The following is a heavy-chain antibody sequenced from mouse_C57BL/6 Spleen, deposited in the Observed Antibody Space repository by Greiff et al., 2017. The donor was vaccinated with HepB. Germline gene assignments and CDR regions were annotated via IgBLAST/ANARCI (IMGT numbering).Heavy chain of an antibody. V-gene: IGHV1-81*01. D-gene: IGHD4-1*01. J-gene: IGHJ3*01. CDR3: ARSETGSY. CDR1: GYTFTSYG. Sequence: VQLQQSGAELARPGASVKLSCKASGYTFTSYGISWVKQRTGQGLEWIGEIYPRSGNTYYNEKFKGKATLTADKSSSTAYMELRSLTSEDSAVYFCARSETGSYWGQGTLVTVSA. CDR2: IYPRSGNT.